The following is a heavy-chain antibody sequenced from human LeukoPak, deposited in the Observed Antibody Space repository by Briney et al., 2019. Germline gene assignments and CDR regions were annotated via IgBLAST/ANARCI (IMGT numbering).Heavy chain of an antibody. CDR1: GGSIGSSSYY. V-gene: IGHV4-39*07. CDR2: IYYSGST. Sequence: PSETLSLTCTVSGGSIGSSSYYWGWIRQPPGKGLEWIGSIYYSGSTYYNPSLKSRVTISVDTSKNQFSLKLSSVTAADTAVYYCARVYLVVYCSGGSCRWFDPWGQGTLVTVSS. J-gene: IGHJ5*02. CDR3: ARVYLVVYCSGGSCRWFDP. D-gene: IGHD2-15*01.